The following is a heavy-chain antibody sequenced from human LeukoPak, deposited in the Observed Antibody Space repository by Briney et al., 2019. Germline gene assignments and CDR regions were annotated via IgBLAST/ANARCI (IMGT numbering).Heavy chain of an antibody. V-gene: IGHV3-23*01. CDR2: ITGGDRST. J-gene: IGHJ5*02. Sequence: GGSLRLSCAASGFTFSSYAMSWVRQAPGRGLEWVSSITGGDRSTHYADSVKGRFTISRDSSKNTLYLQMNSLRAEDTAVYYCAKGKYGDYLLGWFDPWGQGTLVTVSS. D-gene: IGHD4-17*01. CDR3: AKGKYGDYLLGWFDP. CDR1: GFTFSSYA.